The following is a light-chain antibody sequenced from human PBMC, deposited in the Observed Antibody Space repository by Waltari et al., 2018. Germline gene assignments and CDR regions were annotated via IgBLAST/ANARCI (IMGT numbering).Light chain of an antibody. CDR3: HQYGGSPYT. V-gene: IGKV3-20*01. CDR2: GTS. Sequence: DIVLTQSPGTLSLSPGERATLSCRASQSIVRNYLAWYQQRPGQPPKLVIFGTSARALGIPERFNGSGSDTLFTLTIDNLQLEDYGMYFCHQYGGSPYTFGQGT. CDR1: QSIVRNY. J-gene: IGKJ2*01.